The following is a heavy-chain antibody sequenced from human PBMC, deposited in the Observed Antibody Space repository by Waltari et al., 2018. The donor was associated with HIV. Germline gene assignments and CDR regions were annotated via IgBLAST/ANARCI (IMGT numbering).Heavy chain of an antibody. CDR2: IIPMSNTP. CDR3: ASARETMGVDFDS. Sequence: QVQLVQSGAEVTKPGSSVKVSCKASGGAFSSYTINWVRKAPGQGLEWLGRIIPMSNTPNNAQKFQGRVTITADKSTSTAYMELTSLRSDDTAVYYCASARETMGVDFDSWGLGTLVTVSS. V-gene: IGHV1-69*08. D-gene: IGHD3-16*01. J-gene: IGHJ4*02. CDR1: GGAFSSYT.